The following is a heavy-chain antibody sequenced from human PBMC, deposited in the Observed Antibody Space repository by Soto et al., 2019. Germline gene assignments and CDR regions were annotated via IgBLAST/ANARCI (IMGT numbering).Heavy chain of an antibody. CDR3: AKCPAWGGGCERLDY. CDR2: ISDSGGST. Sequence: EVQLLESGGGLVQRGGSLRLSCAASGFTFSNYAMSWVRQAPGKGLEWVSLISDSGGSTYYAGSVKGRFTISRDNSKNTLYLQMNCLRDEDPVVYYCAKCPAWGGGCERLDYWGQGALVTVSS. V-gene: IGHV3-23*01. CDR1: GFTFSNYA. J-gene: IGHJ4*02. D-gene: IGHD2-15*01.